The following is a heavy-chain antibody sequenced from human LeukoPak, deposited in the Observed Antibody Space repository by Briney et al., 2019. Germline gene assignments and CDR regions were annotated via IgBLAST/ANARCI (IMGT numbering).Heavy chain of an antibody. Sequence: ASVKVSCKASGYTFTSYGMSWVRQAPGRGLEWMGWISAYNGNTNYAQKLQGRATMTTDTSTSTAYMELRSLRSDDTAVYYCARVRITIFGVVPDYYYYGMDVWGQGTTVTVSS. J-gene: IGHJ6*02. CDR1: GYTFTSYG. CDR2: ISAYNGNT. D-gene: IGHD3-3*01. CDR3: ARVRITIFGVVPDYYYYGMDV. V-gene: IGHV1-18*01.